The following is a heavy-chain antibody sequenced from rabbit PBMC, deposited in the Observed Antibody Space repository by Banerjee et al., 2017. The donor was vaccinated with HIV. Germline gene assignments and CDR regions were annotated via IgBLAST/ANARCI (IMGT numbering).Heavy chain of an antibody. J-gene: IGHJ4*01. CDR3: ARSGGANGVGGYFNL. D-gene: IGHD2-1*01. Sequence: QEQLEESGGDLVKPEGSLTLTCTASGFSFSSSYWICWVRQAPGKGLEWVGCIYAGSSGSTYYARWARRRFTISKTSSTTVTLRLTSLTAADTATYFCARSGGANGVGGYFNLWGPGTLVTVS. CDR1: GFSFSSSYW. CDR2: IYAGSSGST. V-gene: IGHV1S45*01.